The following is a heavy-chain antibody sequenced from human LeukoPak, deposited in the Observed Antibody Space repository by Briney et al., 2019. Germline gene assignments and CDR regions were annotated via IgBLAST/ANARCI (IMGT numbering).Heavy chain of an antibody. CDR1: GYTFSSHG. CDR3: ARVRGYDSSGYIDY. V-gene: IGHV1-18*01. J-gene: IGHJ4*02. Sequence: ASVKVPCKASGYTFSSHGNIWVRQAPGQGLEWMGWISAYNGDTNYAQKFQGRVTMTRDTSTSTVYMELSSLRSEDTAVYYCARVRGYDSSGYIDYWGQGTLVTVSS. D-gene: IGHD3-22*01. CDR2: ISAYNGDT.